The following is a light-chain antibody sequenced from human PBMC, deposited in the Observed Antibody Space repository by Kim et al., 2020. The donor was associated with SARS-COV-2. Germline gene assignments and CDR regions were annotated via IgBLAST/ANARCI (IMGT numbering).Light chain of an antibody. Sequence: QAGLTQPPSVSKGLRQTATLTCTVNSNNVGNQGAAWLQQHQGHPPKLLSYRNNNRPSGISERLSASRSGNTASLTITGLQPEDEADYYCSAWDSSLSAWVFGGGTKLTV. J-gene: IGLJ3*02. CDR2: RNN. V-gene: IGLV10-54*01. CDR1: SNNVGNQG. CDR3: SAWDSSLSAWV.